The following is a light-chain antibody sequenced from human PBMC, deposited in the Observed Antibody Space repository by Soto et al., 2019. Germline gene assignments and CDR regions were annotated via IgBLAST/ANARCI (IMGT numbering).Light chain of an antibody. CDR1: QSISNW. CDR3: QKYNSYS. V-gene: IGKV1-5*01. J-gene: IGKJ1*01. CDR2: HAS. Sequence: DIQMTQSPSTLLASLGERVTITCRASQSISNWLAWYQQKPGTAPKLLIYHASTGKSGVPSRFSGSGSGTEFTLSLSTLQSDDFASYYYQKYNSYSFGQGTKLEIK.